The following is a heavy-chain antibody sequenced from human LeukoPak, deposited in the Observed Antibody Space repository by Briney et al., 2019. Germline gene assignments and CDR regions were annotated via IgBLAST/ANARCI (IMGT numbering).Heavy chain of an antibody. Sequence: PSETLSLTCAVYGESFSGYYWSWIRQPPGKGLEWIGEINHSGSTNYNPSLKSRVTISVDTSKKQFSLKLSSVTAAVTAVYYCARGQDHVWGIYRCTGNWFDPWGQGTLVTVSS. D-gene: IGHD3-16*02. J-gene: IGHJ5*02. V-gene: IGHV4-34*01. CDR1: GESFSGYY. CDR2: INHSGST. CDR3: ARGQDHVWGIYRCTGNWFDP.